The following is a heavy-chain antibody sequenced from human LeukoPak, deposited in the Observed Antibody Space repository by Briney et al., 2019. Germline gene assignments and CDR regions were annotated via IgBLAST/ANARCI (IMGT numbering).Heavy chain of an antibody. D-gene: IGHD5-18*01. CDR3: ARADLDTGTWGFDY. CDR1: GFTSSRNW. Sequence: GGSPRLSCAVSGFTSSRNWMSWVRQAPGRGREWVANIMEDGSEQYYVDSVKGRFTISRDNAKNSLYLQMSSLRAEDTAVYYCARADLDTGTWGFDYWGQGTLVTVSS. J-gene: IGHJ4*02. V-gene: IGHV3-7*01. CDR2: IMEDGSEQ.